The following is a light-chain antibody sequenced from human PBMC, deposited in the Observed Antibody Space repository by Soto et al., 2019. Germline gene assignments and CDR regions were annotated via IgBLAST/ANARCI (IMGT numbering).Light chain of an antibody. CDR3: QQYNSAPNT. Sequence: DIRMTQSPSSLSAFVGDTVTITCRASQDIIYYLSWYQQKPGKIPKLLIHSASTLQTWVPSRFSGTGSETVFTLTITNLQPEDVATYYCQQYNSAPNTFGQGYRLEIK. CDR2: SAS. V-gene: IGKV1-27*01. J-gene: IGKJ2*01. CDR1: QDIIYY.